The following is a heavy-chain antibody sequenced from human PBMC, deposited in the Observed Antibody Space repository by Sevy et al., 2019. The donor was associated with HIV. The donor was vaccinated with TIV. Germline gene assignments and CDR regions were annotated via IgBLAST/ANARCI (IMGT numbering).Heavy chain of an antibody. J-gene: IGHJ3*02. CDR2: VNWKGDGI. Sequence: GGSLRLSCATSGFTFDDYAMNWVRQVPGKGLEWVSGVNWKGDGIGYADSVKGRFIISRDNAKKSLYLQMNSLRVEDTALSHCARSTYYFDTTGFGSFDIWGQGTMVTVSS. V-gene: IGHV3-20*01. CDR3: ARSTYYFDTTGFGSFDI. D-gene: IGHD3-22*01. CDR1: GFTFDDYA.